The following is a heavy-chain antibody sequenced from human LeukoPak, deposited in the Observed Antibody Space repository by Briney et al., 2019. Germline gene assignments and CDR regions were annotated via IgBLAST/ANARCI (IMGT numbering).Heavy chain of an antibody. V-gene: IGHV3-13*01. CDR3: ARGTRLGVVDY. J-gene: IGHJ4*02. D-gene: IGHD3-16*01. CDR2: IGTAGDT. CDR1: GFTFSSYD. Sequence: GGSLRLSCAASGFTFSSYDMLWVRQATGKGLEWVSAIGTAGDTYYPGSVKGRFTISRENAKNSLCLQMNSLRAGDTAVYYCARGTRLGVVDYWGQGTLVTVSS.